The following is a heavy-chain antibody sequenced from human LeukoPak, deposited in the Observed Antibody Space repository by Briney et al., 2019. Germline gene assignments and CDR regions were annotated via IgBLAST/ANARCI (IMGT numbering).Heavy chain of an antibody. CDR3: ARELFGSGSCPDY. V-gene: IGHV3-33*01. Sequence: GTSLRLSCTAPGFTFSSYAIHWIRQAPGKGLEWVALVWHDGSNRYYAEAVKGRFTISRDNSKNTVYLQINSLRAEDTAVYYCARELFGSGSCPDYWGQGTRVTVSS. D-gene: IGHD3-10*01. J-gene: IGHJ4*02. CDR1: GFTFSSYA. CDR2: VWHDGSNR.